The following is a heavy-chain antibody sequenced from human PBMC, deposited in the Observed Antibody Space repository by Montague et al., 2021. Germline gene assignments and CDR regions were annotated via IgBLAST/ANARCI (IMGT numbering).Heavy chain of an antibody. CDR1: GFTFRTYA. J-gene: IGHJ6*02. D-gene: IGHD2-2*02. CDR3: ANNTGAAEHYTYHMDV. Sequence: SLRLSCAASGFTFRTYAMSWVRQAPGKGLQWVSLIFGDGGGTFYEDSVKGRFTISRDNSKNILSLQMNSLSVDDTAVYYCANNTGAAEHYTYHMDVWGQGTTVIVSS. CDR2: IFGDGGGT. V-gene: IGHV3-23*01.